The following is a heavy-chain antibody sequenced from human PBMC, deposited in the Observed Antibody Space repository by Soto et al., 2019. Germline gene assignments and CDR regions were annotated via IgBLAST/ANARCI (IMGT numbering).Heavy chain of an antibody. J-gene: IGHJ4*02. CDR2: IFHSGNT. Sequence: PSETLSLTCTVSGGSISSYYWSWIRQPPGKRLEWIGEIFHSGNTNYHPSLKSRVTISVDKSKNQFSLKLKSVTAADTAVYYCARSGRTVVAATFGSWGQGTLVTVSS. D-gene: IGHD2-15*01. V-gene: IGHV4-59*12. CDR3: ARSGRTVVAATFGS. CDR1: GGSISSYY.